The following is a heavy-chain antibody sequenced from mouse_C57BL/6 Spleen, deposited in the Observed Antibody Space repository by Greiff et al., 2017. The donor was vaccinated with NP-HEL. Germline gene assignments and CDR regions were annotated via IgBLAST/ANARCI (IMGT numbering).Heavy chain of an antibody. D-gene: IGHD1-1*01. Sequence: EVQLKESGAELVKPGASVKLSCTASGFNIKDYYMHWVKQRTEQGLEWIGRIDPEDGETKYAPKFQGKATITADTSSNTAYLQLSSLTSEDTAVYYCARDYGSSYPYWYFDVWGTGTTVTVSS. J-gene: IGHJ1*03. CDR2: IDPEDGET. CDR1: GFNIKDYY. CDR3: ARDYGSSYPYWYFDV. V-gene: IGHV14-2*01.